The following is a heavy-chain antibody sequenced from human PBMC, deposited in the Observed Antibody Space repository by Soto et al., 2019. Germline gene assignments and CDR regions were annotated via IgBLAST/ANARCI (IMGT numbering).Heavy chain of an antibody. CDR3: ARGDTIFRVPLYNWFDP. Sequence: QVQLVQSGAEVKKPGASVKVSCKASGYTFTSYYMHWVRQAPGQGLEWMGIINPSGGSTSYAQKFQGRVTMTRDTSTSTVYMELSSLRSEDTAVYYCARGDTIFRVPLYNWFDPWGQGTLVTVSS. CDR1: GYTFTSYY. D-gene: IGHD3-3*01. CDR2: INPSGGST. J-gene: IGHJ5*02. V-gene: IGHV1-46*01.